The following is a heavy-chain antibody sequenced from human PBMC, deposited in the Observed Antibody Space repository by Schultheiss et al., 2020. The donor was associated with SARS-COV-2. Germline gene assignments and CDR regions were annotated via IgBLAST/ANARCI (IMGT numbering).Heavy chain of an antibody. D-gene: IGHD1-7*01. V-gene: IGHV1-2*06. CDR1: GYTFTGYS. CDR2: INPNSGGT. Sequence: ASVKVSCKASGYTFTGYSVHWVRQAPGQGLEWMGRINPNSGGTNYAQKFQGRVTMTRDTSITTAYMELSSLRSDDTAVYYCARGATTNYGDGMDVWGQGTTVTVSS. J-gene: IGHJ6*02. CDR3: ARGATTNYGDGMDV.